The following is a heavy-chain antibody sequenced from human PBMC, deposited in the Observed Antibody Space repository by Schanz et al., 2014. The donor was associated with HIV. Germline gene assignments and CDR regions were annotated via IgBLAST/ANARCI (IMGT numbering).Heavy chain of an antibody. CDR2: INPLTAAT. V-gene: IGHV1-46*01. J-gene: IGHJ4*02. CDR3: ARAPYTSGWYGVDY. CDR1: GGTFISYA. Sequence: QVQLVQSGAEVKKPGASVKVSCKASGGTFISYAVSWVRQAPGQGLEWMAIINPLTAATSYAQRFQGRVTMTKDMSTATIYLELSSLRSDDTALFYCARAPYTSGWYGVDYWGQGTLVTVSS. D-gene: IGHD6-19*01.